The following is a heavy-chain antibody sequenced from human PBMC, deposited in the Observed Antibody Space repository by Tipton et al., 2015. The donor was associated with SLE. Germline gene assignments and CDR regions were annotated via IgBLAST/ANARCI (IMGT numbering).Heavy chain of an antibody. Sequence: QSGAEVKKPASSVKVSCKASGGTFNTYAISWVRQAPGQGLEWMGRIIPFYSTSNYAQKFQGRVTITADESTSTAYMELSSLRSEDTAVYYCARSSSWYGGYYYYMDVWGKGTTVTVSS. J-gene: IGHJ6*03. CDR3: ARSSSWYGGYYYYMDV. V-gene: IGHV1-69*15. CDR2: IIPFYSTS. D-gene: IGHD6-13*01. CDR1: GGTFNTYA.